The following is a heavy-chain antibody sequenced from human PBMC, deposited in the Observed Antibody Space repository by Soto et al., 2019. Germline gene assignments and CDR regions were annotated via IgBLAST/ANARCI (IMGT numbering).Heavy chain of an antibody. D-gene: IGHD3-9*01. J-gene: IGHJ3*02. CDR1: CRSFSGYY. Sequence: SETLSLTCAVDCRSFSGYYWSWIRQPPGKGLEWIGEINHSGSTNYNPPLKSRVTISVDTSKNQFSLKLSSVTAADTAVYYCARGGVRYFDWLLYGDAFDIWGQGTMVTVSS. V-gene: IGHV4-34*01. CDR2: INHSGST. CDR3: ARGGVRYFDWLLYGDAFDI.